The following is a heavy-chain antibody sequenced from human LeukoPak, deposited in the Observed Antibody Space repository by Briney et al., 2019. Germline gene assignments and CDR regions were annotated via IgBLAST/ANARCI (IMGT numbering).Heavy chain of an antibody. CDR3: ASHLEYSSSSGAFDI. CDR2: IWYDGSNK. D-gene: IGHD6-6*01. CDR1: GFTFSSYG. Sequence: GGSLRLSCAASGFTFSSYGMHWVRQAPGKGLEWVAVIWYDGSNKYYADSVKGRFTISRDNSKNTLYLQMNSLRAEDTAVYYCASHLEYSSSSGAFDIWGQGTMVTVSS. J-gene: IGHJ3*02. V-gene: IGHV3-33*01.